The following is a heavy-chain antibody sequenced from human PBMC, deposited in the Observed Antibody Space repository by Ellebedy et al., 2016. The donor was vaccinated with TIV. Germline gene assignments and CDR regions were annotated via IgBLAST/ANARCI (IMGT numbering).Heavy chain of an antibody. Sequence: LRLXCAVSSGSISSGGYSWSWIRQPPGKGLEWIGYIYHSGSTYYNPSLKSRVTISVDRSKNQFSLKLSSVTAADTAVYYCARVFRITGIEKARAHHTYYFDYWGQGTLITVSS. CDR1: SGSISSGGYS. V-gene: IGHV4-30-2*01. J-gene: IGHJ4*02. D-gene: IGHD1-20*01. CDR3: ARVFRITGIEKARAHHTYYFDY. CDR2: IYHSGST.